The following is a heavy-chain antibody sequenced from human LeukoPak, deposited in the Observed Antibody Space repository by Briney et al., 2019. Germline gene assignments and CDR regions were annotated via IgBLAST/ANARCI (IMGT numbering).Heavy chain of an antibody. CDR2: INPSGGST. J-gene: IGHJ4*02. Sequence: ASVKVSCKASGYTFTSYYMHWVRQAPGQGLEWMGIINPSGGSTSYAQKFQGRVTMTRDTSTSTVYMELSSLRSEDTAVYYCARGGLKYDSSGWIDYWGQGTLVTVSS. D-gene: IGHD3-22*01. V-gene: IGHV1-46*01. CDR3: ARGGLKYDSSGWIDY. CDR1: GYTFTSYY.